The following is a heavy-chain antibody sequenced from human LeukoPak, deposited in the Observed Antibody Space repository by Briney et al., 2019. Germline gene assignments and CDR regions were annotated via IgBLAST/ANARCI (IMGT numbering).Heavy chain of an antibody. V-gene: IGHV3-15*01. CDR1: GFTFSNAW. Sequence: GGSLRLSCAASGFTFSNAWMSWVRQAPGKGLEWVGRIKSKTNGGTTDYAAPVKGRFTISRDDSKNTLYLQMNSLKTEDTAVYYCTIPSRGRTFDYWGQGTLVTVSS. CDR2: IKSKTNGGTT. CDR3: TIPSRGRTFDY. J-gene: IGHJ4*02. D-gene: IGHD6-19*01.